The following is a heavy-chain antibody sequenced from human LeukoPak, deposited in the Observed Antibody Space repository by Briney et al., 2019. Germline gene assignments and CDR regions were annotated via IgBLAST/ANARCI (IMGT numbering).Heavy chain of an antibody. V-gene: IGHV3-23*01. CDR3: AKRGVVIRVILVGFHKEAYYFDS. CDR1: GITLSNYG. CDR2: ISDSGGST. Sequence: GGSLRLSCAVSGITLSNYGMTWVRQAPGKGLEWVAGISDSGGSTNYADSVKGRFTISRDNPMNTLYLQMNSLRAEDTAVYFCAKRGVVIRVILVGFHKEAYYFDSWGQGALVTVSS. J-gene: IGHJ4*02. D-gene: IGHD3-22*01.